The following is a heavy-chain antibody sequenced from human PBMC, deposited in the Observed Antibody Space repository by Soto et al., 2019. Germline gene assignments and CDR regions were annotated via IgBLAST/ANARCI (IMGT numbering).Heavy chain of an antibody. J-gene: IGHJ5*02. D-gene: IGHD3-3*01. Sequence: QMQLQESGPGLVKPSQTLSLTCTVSGGSISSGDYYWSWIRQPPGKGLEWIGYIYYSGSTYYNPSLKSRVTISVDTSKYQFSLNLRSVTAADTAVYYCARSFLLTIFGVVIPRGGWFDPWGQGTLVTVSS. V-gene: IGHV4-30-4*01. CDR3: ARSFLLTIFGVVIPRGGWFDP. CDR1: GGSISSGDYY. CDR2: IYYSGST.